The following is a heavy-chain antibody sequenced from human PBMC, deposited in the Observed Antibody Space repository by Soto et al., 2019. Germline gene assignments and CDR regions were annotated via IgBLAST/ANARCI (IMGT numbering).Heavy chain of an antibody. CDR2: ISSSGSTI. CDR3: ARDGVWDSTPYGMDV. CDR1: GFTFSSYE. J-gene: IGHJ6*01. Sequence: GGALRLSGSASGFTFSSYEMNWVRQAPGKGLEWASYISSSGSTIYYADSVKGRFTISRDNAKNSLYLQMNSLRAEDTAVYYCARDGVWDSTPYGMDVWGQGTTVTVSS. D-gene: IGHD2-2*01. V-gene: IGHV3-48*03.